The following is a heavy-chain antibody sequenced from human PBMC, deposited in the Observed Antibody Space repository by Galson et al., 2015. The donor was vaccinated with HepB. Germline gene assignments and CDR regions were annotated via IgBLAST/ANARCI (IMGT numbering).Heavy chain of an antibody. Sequence: LSLTCAVSGASISINNWWSWVRQPPGRGLEWIGEIYHRGSTNYNPSLKSRVTISVDMSKNHFSLRLTSVTAADTAVYYCARVRGGPGTYYNVFDYWGQGTVVTVSS. J-gene: IGHJ4*02. D-gene: IGHD3-10*01. CDR3: ARVRGGPGTYYNVFDY. CDR2: IYHRGST. V-gene: IGHV4-4*02. CDR1: GASISINNW.